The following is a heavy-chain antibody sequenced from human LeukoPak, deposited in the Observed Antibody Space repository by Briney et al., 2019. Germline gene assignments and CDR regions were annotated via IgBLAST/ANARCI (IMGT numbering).Heavy chain of an antibody. Sequence: MTSETLSLTCAVSGGSISSGYYWGWIRQSPGKGLEWIGSIYHSGSTYYNPSLKIRVTISVDTSKNQFSLKLSSVTAADTAVYYCAKSRSGAGLFDSWGQGTLVTVSS. J-gene: IGHJ4*02. V-gene: IGHV4-38-2*01. D-gene: IGHD6-13*01. CDR1: GGSISSGYY. CDR2: IYHSGST. CDR3: AKSRSGAGLFDS.